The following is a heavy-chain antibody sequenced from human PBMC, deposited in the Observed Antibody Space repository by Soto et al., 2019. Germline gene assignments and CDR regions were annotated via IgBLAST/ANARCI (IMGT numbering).Heavy chain of an antibody. CDR2: LSASGDNT. D-gene: IGHD1-1*01. CDR1: GFTFSIYA. V-gene: IGHV3-23*01. J-gene: IGHJ4*02. CDR3: AKAGTHSYSDC. Sequence: GGSLRLSCAASGFTFSIYAMNWVRLAPGKGLEWVSALSASGDNTYYADSVKGRFTISRDNSKNTLYLQMNSLRAEDTAVYYCAKAGTHSYSDCWGQGTLVTVSS.